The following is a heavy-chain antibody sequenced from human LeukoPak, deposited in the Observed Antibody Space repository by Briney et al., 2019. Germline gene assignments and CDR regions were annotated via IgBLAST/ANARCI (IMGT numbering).Heavy chain of an antibody. Sequence: SVKVSCKASGGTFSSYAISWVRQAPGQGLEWMGRIIPIFGTANYAQKFQGRVTITTDESTSTAYMELSSVRSEDTAVYYCASLHCGGNPNVANWGQGTLVTVSS. CDR3: ASLHCGGNPNVAN. D-gene: IGHD2-15*01. CDR2: IIPIFGTA. CDR1: GGTFSSYA. V-gene: IGHV1-69*05. J-gene: IGHJ4*02.